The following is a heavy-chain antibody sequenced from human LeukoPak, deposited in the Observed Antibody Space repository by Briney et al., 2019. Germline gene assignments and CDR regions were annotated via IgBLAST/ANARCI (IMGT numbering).Heavy chain of an antibody. CDR3: AKDLDVLWFGELSLEGRLGYGMDV. J-gene: IGHJ6*02. D-gene: IGHD3-10*01. CDR1: GFIFSSYA. Sequence: GGSLRLSCAASGFIFSSYAMNWVRQAPGKGLEWVSAISGSGGSTYYADSVRGRFTISRDNSKNTLYLQMNSLRAEDTAVYYCAKDLDVLWFGELSLEGRLGYGMDVWGQGTTVTVSS. V-gene: IGHV3-23*01. CDR2: ISGSGGST.